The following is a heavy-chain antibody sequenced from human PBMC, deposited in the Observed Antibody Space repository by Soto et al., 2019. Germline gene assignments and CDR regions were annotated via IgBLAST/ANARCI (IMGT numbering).Heavy chain of an antibody. CDR3: AKDTQLRFYGMDV. CDR1: GFGFDGYA. J-gene: IGHJ6*02. V-gene: IGHV3-9*01. Sequence: EVQLVESGGGLGQPGRSLRLSCAASGFGFDGYAMHWVRQDPGKGLEWVSGISWNSGTIGYADSVKGRFTISSDNAKNSLYLQMNSLRLEDTAMYYCAKDTQLRFYGMDVWGQGTTVTVSS. CDR2: ISWNSGTI.